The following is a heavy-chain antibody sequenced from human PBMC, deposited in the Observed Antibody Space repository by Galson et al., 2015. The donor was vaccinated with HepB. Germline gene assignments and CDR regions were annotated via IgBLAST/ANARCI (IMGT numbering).Heavy chain of an antibody. J-gene: IGHJ4*02. CDR3: ARDRYGLFDY. Sequence: SLRLSCAASGFVFTEHYMSWIRQAPGKGPEWVSYISSSSSTISYADSVKGRFTISRDNANNSLYLQINRLRAEDTAVYYCARDRYGLFDYWGQGTLVTVSS. CDR1: GFVFTEHY. V-gene: IGHV3-11*01. CDR2: ISSSSSTI. D-gene: IGHD5-18*01.